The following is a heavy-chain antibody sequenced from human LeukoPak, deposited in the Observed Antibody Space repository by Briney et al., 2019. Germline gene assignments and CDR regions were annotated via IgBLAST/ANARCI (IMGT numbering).Heavy chain of an antibody. CDR2: ISYDGSNK. Sequence: GGSLRLSCAASGFTFSSYGMHWVRQAPGKGLEWVAVISYDGSNKYYADSVKGRFTISRDNAKNTLYLQMNSLRAEDTAVYYCARGGAAPGVYWGQGTLVTVSS. J-gene: IGHJ4*02. CDR1: GFTFSSYG. V-gene: IGHV3-30*03. CDR3: ARGGAAPGVY. D-gene: IGHD6-6*01.